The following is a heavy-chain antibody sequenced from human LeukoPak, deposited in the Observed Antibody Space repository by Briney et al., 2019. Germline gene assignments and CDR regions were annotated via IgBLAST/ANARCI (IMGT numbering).Heavy chain of an antibody. J-gene: IGHJ4*02. Sequence: PGGSLRLSCAASGFTFSSYAMSWVRQAPGKGLEWVSAISGSGGSTYYADSVKGRFTISKDNSKNTLYLQMNSLRAEDTAVYYCAEMGVCSGYDLRCRFDYWGQGTLVTVSS. V-gene: IGHV3-23*01. CDR1: GFTFSSYA. CDR2: ISGSGGST. D-gene: IGHD5-12*01. CDR3: AEMGVCSGYDLRCRFDY.